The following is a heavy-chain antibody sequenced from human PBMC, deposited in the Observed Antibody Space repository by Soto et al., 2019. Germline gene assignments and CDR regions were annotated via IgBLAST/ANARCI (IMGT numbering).Heavy chain of an antibody. V-gene: IGHV3-74*01. CDR3: ARDLGWGYDSTGYSFDY. D-gene: IGHD3-22*01. CDR2: IDTDGNSI. J-gene: IGHJ4*02. CDR1: GFTFSNYW. Sequence: EVQLVESGGGLVEPGGSLRLSCAASGFTFSNYWMHWVRQAPGKGLVWVARIDTDGNSINYADFVEGRLRISRDNAKNTLYLQMNSLRAEDTAVYYCARDLGWGYDSTGYSFDYWGQGTLVTVSA.